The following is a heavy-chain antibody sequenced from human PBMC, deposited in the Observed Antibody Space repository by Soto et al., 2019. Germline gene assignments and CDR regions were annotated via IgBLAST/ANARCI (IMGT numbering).Heavy chain of an antibody. V-gene: IGHV3-23*01. CDR3: ARVVRYFDTPYGMDV. J-gene: IGHJ6*02. Sequence: EVQLLESGEGLVQPGGSLKLSCAASGFTFSSYAMSWVRQAPGKGLEWVSGIGGSGGNTYYADSVKGRFTISRDNSKNTLFLQMTRLRAEDTAEYYCARVVRYFDTPYGMDVWGQGPTVTVSS. CDR1: GFTFSSYA. D-gene: IGHD3-9*01. CDR2: IGGSGGNT.